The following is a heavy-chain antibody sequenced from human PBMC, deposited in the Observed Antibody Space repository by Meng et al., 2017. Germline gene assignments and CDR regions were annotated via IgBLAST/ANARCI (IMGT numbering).Heavy chain of an antibody. CDR1: GFAFSDYY. CDR3: ARSIPVTTPWFDS. J-gene: IGHJ5*01. Sequence: VWLLGAGVDLVRPARSLRLSCAATGFAFSDYYLSWIRQAPGKGLECLSYISSSGATRYYADSVKGRFTISRDNARKLLYLQMNYLRPEDTAVYYCARSIPVTTPWFDSWGQGTLVTVSS. V-gene: IGHV3-11*01. D-gene: IGHD4-23*01. CDR2: ISSSGATR.